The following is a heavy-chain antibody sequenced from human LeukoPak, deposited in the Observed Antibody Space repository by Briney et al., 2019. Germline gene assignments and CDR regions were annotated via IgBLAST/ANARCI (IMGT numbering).Heavy chain of an antibody. CDR1: GFTFSSYW. V-gene: IGHV3-7*01. CDR2: IKQDGREK. Sequence: PGGSLRLSCAASGFTFSSYWMSWVRQAPGKGREWVANIKQDGREKNYVDSVKGRFTISRDNAKNSLYLQMNSLRAEDTVVYYCARDCSGWFNFDYWGQGTLVTVSS. J-gene: IGHJ4*02. CDR3: ARDCSGWFNFDY. D-gene: IGHD6-19*01.